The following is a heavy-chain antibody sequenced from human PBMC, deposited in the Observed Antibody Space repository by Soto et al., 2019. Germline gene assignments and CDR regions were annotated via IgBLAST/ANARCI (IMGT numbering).Heavy chain of an antibody. CDR3: ARSGDNFNVLDY. D-gene: IGHD1-1*01. Sequence: GGPLKLSSTASGVTFSAYDMRWVRPDPGRGLEWISYSSNSGTFARYATSVKGRFSISRDNANNSLYLEMNSLRVEDTAVYYCARSGDNFNVLDYWGQGTPVTVSS. CDR2: SSNSGTFA. V-gene: IGHV3-11*06. J-gene: IGHJ4*02. CDR1: GVTFSAYD.